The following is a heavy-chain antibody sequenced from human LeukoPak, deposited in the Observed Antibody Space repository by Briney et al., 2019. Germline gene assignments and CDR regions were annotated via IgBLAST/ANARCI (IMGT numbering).Heavy chain of an antibody. V-gene: IGHV3-49*03. J-gene: IGHJ4*02. CDR1: GFTFCDYA. CDR3: TRDARRYYYDSSGYHVFDY. CDR2: IRSKAYGGTT. D-gene: IGHD3-22*01. Sequence: GGSLRLSCTASGFTFCDYAMSWFRQAPGKGLEWVGFIRSKAYGGTTEYAASVKDRFTISRDDSKSIAYLQMNSLKTEDTAVYYCTRDARRYYYDSSGYHVFDYWGQGTLVTVSS.